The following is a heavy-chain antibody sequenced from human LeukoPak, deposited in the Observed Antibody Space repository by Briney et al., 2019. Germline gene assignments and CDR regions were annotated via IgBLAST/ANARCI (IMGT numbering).Heavy chain of an antibody. J-gene: IGHJ3*02. CDR1: GGSFSGYY. CDR2: IYYSGST. Sequence: SETLSLTCAVYGGSFSGYYWSWIRQPPGKGLEWIGYIYYSGSTNYNPSLKSRVTISVDTSKNQFSLKLSSVTAADTAVYYCARLRGEDAFDIWGQGTMVTVSS. CDR3: ARLRGEDAFDI. V-gene: IGHV4-59*01. D-gene: IGHD6-25*01.